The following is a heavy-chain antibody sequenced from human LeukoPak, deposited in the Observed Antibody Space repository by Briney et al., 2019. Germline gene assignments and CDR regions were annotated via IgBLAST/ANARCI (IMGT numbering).Heavy chain of an antibody. D-gene: IGHD1-26*01. CDR2: ISAYNGNT. CDR3: ARDRGTTVGATRRGFDY. J-gene: IGHJ4*02. V-gene: IGHV1-18*01. CDR1: GYTFTSYG. Sequence: AASVKVSCKASGYTFTSYGISWVRQAPGQGLKWMGWISAYNGNTNYAQKLQGRVTMTTDTSTSTAYMELRSLRSDDTAVYYCARDRGTTVGATRRGFDYWGQGTLVTVSS.